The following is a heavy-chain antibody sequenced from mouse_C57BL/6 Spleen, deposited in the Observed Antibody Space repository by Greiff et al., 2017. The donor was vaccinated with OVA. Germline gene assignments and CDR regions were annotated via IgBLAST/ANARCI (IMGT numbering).Heavy chain of an antibody. V-gene: IGHV1-15*01. CDR1: GYTFTGYE. CDR3: TGYFDV. CDR2: IDPETGGT. Sequence: VQLQESGAELVRPGASVTLSCKASGYTFTGYEMHWVKQTPVHGLEWIGAIDPETGGTAYNQKFKGKAILTADKSSSTAYMELRSLTSEDSAVYYCTGYFDVWGTGTTVTVSS. J-gene: IGHJ1*03.